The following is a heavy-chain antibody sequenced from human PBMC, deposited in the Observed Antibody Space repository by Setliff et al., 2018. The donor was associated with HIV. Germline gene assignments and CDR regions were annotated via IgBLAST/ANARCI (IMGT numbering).Heavy chain of an antibody. Sequence: SETLSLTCAVYGGSFSGYYWSWIRQPPGKGLEWIGEINHDRTTNYNPSLKSRVTISVDTSKNQFSLTLNSVTAADAAVYYCARGSRQLTIFGVVFKTNYYSMDVWGKGTAVTVSS. CDR1: GGSFSGYY. CDR3: ARGSRQLTIFGVVFKTNYYSMDV. CDR2: INHDRTT. J-gene: IGHJ6*03. D-gene: IGHD3-3*01. V-gene: IGHV4-34*01.